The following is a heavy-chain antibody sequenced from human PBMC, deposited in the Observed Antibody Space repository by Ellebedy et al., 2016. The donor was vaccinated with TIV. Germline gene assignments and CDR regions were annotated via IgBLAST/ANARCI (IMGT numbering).Heavy chain of an antibody. J-gene: IGHJ6*02. CDR2: SYYIGTT. Sequence: SETLSLTCTVSGGSVSSGSHYWNWIRQPPGQGLEWIGYSYYIGTTNYNPSLKSRVTISDDTSKNQFSLRLRSVTAADTAVYYCAGGSYTPYGMDVWGRGTTVIVSS. D-gene: IGHD1-26*01. V-gene: IGHV4-61*01. CDR3: AGGSYTPYGMDV. CDR1: GGSVSSGSHY.